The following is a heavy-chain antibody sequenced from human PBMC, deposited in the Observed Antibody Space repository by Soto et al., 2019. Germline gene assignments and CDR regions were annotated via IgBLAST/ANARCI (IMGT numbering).Heavy chain of an antibody. V-gene: IGHV5-51*01. J-gene: IGHJ6*02. CDR1: ASAWTNEG. CDR2: IYPGDSDT. Sequence: SLTVSAEGTASAWTNEGGGWMGTKPREGLEWMGIIYPGDSDTRYSPSFQGQVTISADKSISTAYLQWSSLKASDTAMYYCARRHCSGGSCYHYGMDGWGHGTTVTFSS. D-gene: IGHD2-15*01. CDR3: ARRHCSGGSCYHYGMDG.